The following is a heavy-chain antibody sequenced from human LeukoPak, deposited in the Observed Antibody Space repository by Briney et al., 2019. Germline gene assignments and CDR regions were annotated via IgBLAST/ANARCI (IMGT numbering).Heavy chain of an antibody. CDR2: ISGSGAGSVGGT. D-gene: IGHD4-17*01. CDR1: GFTFSNYA. Sequence: GGSLRLAGAASGFTFSNYAMRWVRQAPGKGLEWVSGISGSGAGSVGGTYYADSVKGRFTISRDNSKNTLYLQMNSLSAEDTAVYYCAKDQNVYGDYTDYWGQGTLVTVSS. CDR3: AKDQNVYGDYTDY. J-gene: IGHJ4*02. V-gene: IGHV3-23*01.